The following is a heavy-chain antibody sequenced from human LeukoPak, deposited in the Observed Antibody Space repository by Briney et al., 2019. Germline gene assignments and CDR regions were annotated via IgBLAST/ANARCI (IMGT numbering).Heavy chain of an antibody. Sequence: PSETLSLTCTVSGGSISSYYWSWIRQPPGKGLEWIGYIYYSGSTNYNPSLKSRVTISVDTSKNQLSLKLSSVTAADTAVYYCARLMYYSGSGSYGMDVWGQGTTVSVSS. J-gene: IGHJ6*02. CDR1: GGSISSYY. D-gene: IGHD3-10*01. CDR3: ARLMYYSGSGSYGMDV. CDR2: IYYSGST. V-gene: IGHV4-59*08.